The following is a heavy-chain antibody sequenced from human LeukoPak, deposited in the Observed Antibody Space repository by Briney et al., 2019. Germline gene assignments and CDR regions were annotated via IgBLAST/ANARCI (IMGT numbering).Heavy chain of an antibody. D-gene: IGHD1-26*01. J-gene: IGHJ4*02. CDR2: FSGSGGST. CDR1: GFTFSSYA. Sequence: PGGSLRLSCAASGFTFSSYAMSWVRQAPGKGVECISGFSGSGGSTYYADSVKGRFTISRDNSKNTLYLQMNSLRAEDTAVYYCAKDLGAHENYWGQGTLVTVSS. CDR3: AKDLGAHENY. V-gene: IGHV3-23*01.